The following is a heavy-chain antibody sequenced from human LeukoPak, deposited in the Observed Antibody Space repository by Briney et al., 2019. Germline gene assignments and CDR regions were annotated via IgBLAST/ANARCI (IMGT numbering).Heavy chain of an antibody. CDR1: GLTFSSYA. Sequence: GGSLRLSCAASGLTFSSYAMSWVRQAPGKGLEWVPAISASGGNTYYADSVKGRFTISRDNSKNTLYLQMNSLRAEDTAVYYCAKTGYSSSWFDYWGQGTLVTVSS. CDR2: ISASGGNT. V-gene: IGHV3-23*01. J-gene: IGHJ4*02. D-gene: IGHD6-13*01. CDR3: AKTGYSSSWFDY.